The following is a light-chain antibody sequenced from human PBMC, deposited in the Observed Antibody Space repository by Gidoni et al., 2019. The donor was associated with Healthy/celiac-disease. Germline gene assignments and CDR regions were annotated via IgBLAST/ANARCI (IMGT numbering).Light chain of an antibody. V-gene: IGKV2-28*01. CDR1: QSLLHSNGYNY. CDR3: MQALQTPPT. J-gene: IGKJ2*01. CDR2: LGS. Sequence: IVMTQSPPPLPVPPGEPASISCRASQSLLHSNGYNYLDWYLQTPGQSPQLLIYLGSNRASGVPDRFSGSGSGTDFTLKISRVEAEDVGVYYCMQALQTPPTFGQGTKLEIK.